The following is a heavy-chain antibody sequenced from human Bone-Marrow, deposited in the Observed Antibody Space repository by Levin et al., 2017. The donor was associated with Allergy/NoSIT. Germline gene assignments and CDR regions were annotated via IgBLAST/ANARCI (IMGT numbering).Heavy chain of an antibody. CDR1: GYTFTNYG. Sequence: GESLKISCKASGYTFTNYGISWMRQAPGQGLEWMGWISAFNHNTDYALKFQGRVTMTTDTSTSTAYMELRSLISDDTALYYCAREAAAGSGGDYWGQGTLVTVSS. CDR2: ISAFNHNT. J-gene: IGHJ4*02. V-gene: IGHV1-18*01. CDR3: AREAAAGSGGDY. D-gene: IGHD6-13*01.